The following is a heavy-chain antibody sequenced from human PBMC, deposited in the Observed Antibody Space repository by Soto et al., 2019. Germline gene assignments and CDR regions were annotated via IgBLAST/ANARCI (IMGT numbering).Heavy chain of an antibody. J-gene: IGHJ4*02. CDR3: ARVAATPYYFDY. Sequence: ASVKVSCKASGYTFTSYGISWVRQAPGQGLEWMGWISAYNGNTNYAQKLQGRVTMTTDTSTSTAYIELRSLRSDDTAVYYCARVAATPYYFDYWGQGTLVTVSS. CDR2: ISAYNGNT. V-gene: IGHV1-18*01. CDR1: GYTFTSYG. D-gene: IGHD2-15*01.